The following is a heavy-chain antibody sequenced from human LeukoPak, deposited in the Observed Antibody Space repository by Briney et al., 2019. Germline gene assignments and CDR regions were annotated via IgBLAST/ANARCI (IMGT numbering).Heavy chain of an antibody. J-gene: IGHJ4*02. D-gene: IGHD3-3*01. CDR1: GFTFSDYY. CDR2: ISSSGRTI. V-gene: IGHV3-11*01. CDR3: ARDAFTIFGVVITTQRFDY. Sequence: PGGSLRLSCAASGFTFSDYYMSWIRQAPGKGLEWVSYISSSGRTIYYADSVKGRFTISRDNAKNSLYLQMNSLRAEDTAVYYCARDAFTIFGVVITTQRFDYWGQGTLVTVSS.